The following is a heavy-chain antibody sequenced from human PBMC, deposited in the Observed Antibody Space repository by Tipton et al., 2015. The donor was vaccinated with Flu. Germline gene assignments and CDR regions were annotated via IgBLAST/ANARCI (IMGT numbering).Heavy chain of an antibody. CDR3: ARRDYSNYVSDPKSWFDP. CDR1: GDSISSVDFY. V-gene: IGHV4-31*03. CDR2: IYSSGNT. Sequence: TLSLTCTVSGDSISSVDFYWSWLRQHPGKGLEWIGHIYSSGNTFYNSSLKSRVTISVDTSKNQFSLKVFSVTAADTAVYYCARRDYSNYVSDPKSWFDPWGQGILVTVSS. D-gene: IGHD4-11*01. J-gene: IGHJ5*02.